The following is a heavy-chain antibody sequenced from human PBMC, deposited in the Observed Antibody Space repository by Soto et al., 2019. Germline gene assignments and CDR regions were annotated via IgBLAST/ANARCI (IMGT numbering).Heavy chain of an antibody. V-gene: IGHV1-46*01. CDR3: AREGATAAKMFDY. J-gene: IGHJ4*02. D-gene: IGHD2-2*01. CDR1: GYTFSNYY. CDR2: INPNGDTT. Sequence: GASVKVSCKASGYTFSNYYIHWVRQAPGQGLEWMGGINPNGDTTYYAQKFLGRLTVTRDTSTSTVYMELSSLRSEDTAVYSCAREGATAAKMFDYWGQGTLVTVSS.